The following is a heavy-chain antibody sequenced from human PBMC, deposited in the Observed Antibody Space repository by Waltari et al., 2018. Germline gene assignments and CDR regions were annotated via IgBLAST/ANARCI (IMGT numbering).Heavy chain of an antibody. V-gene: IGHV3-21*01. J-gene: IGHJ4*02. CDR3: ARDGISSTQSGYFDY. Sequence: EVRLVESGGGLVKPGGSLRLSCAASGCTFSSDGMNWVRQAPGKGLGWVSSISSLSKYTYYADSVKGRFTISRDNAKNSLYLQMNSLRAEDTAVYFCARDGISSTQSGYFDYWGQGVLVTVSS. CDR2: ISSLSKYT. CDR1: GCTFSSDG. D-gene: IGHD6-13*01.